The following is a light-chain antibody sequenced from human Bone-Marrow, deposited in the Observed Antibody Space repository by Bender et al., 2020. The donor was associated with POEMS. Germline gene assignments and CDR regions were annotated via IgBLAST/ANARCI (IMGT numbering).Light chain of an antibody. CDR3: CSYAGNSLYV. V-gene: IGLV2-11*01. Sequence: QSALTQPASVSGSPGQSVTISCTGSASDIGRFNYVSWYQQHPGKAPNLMIYDVSVRPSGVPDRFSGSKSGNTASLTISGLQAEDEADYYCCSYAGNSLYVFGTGTKVTVL. CDR1: ASDIGRFNY. CDR2: DVS. J-gene: IGLJ1*01.